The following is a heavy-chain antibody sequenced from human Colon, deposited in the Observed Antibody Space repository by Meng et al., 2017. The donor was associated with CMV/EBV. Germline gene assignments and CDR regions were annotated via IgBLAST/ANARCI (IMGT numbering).Heavy chain of an antibody. J-gene: IGHJ4*02. CDR1: GGSFSGYY. D-gene: IGHD3-10*01. V-gene: IGHV4-34*01. Sequence: QVQLQQGGAGLLKASETLSLTCAVYGGSFSGYYWSWIRQPPGKGLEWIGEINHSGSTNYNPSLKSRVTISVDTSKNQFSLKLSSVTAADTAVYYCARGLYGSGRHQIDYWGQGTLVTVSS. CDR2: INHSGST. CDR3: ARGLYGSGRHQIDY.